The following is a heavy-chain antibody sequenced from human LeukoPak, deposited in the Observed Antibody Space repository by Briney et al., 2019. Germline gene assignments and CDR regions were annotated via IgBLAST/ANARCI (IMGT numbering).Heavy chain of an antibody. CDR1: GFTFSSYA. J-gene: IGHJ6*03. CDR3: AKNGDRGAYCSGGSCYPYYYYYIDV. D-gene: IGHD2-15*01. V-gene: IGHV3-23*01. Sequence: GGSLRLSCTASGFTFSSYAMSWVRQAPGKGLEWVSAISATGGTTYYADSVKGRFTISRDNSKNTLYLQMNSLRAEDTAIYYCAKNGDRGAYCSGGSCYPYYYYYIDVWGKGTTVTISS. CDR2: ISATGGTT.